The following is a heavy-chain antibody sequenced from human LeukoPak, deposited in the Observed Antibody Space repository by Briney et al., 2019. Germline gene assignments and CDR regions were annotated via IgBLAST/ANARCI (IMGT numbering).Heavy chain of an antibody. D-gene: IGHD5-18*01. V-gene: IGHV4-39*07. CDR1: GGSISTSNYY. CDR2: IFYS. J-gene: IGHJ6*03. Sequence: SETLSLTCTVSGGSISTSNYYWGWIRQPPGKGLEWIGNIFYSPSLRSRVTISLDTSRNQFSLKLSSVTAADTAVYYCARVDTAMVGPYYYYYYMDVWGKGTTVTVSS. CDR3: ARVDTAMVGPYYYYYYMDV.